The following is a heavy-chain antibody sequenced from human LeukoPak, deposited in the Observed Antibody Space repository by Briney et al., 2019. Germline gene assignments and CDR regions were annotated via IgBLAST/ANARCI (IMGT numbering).Heavy chain of an antibody. CDR3: ARHPELYFFDY. CDR2: ISYSGST. D-gene: IGHD3-10*01. J-gene: IGHJ4*02. V-gene: IGHV4-59*08. Sequence: SETLSLTCTVSVAPISSYYWSWIRQPPGKGLEWIGYISYSGSTNYNPSLKSRVTISADTSKNQVSLTLSSVTAADTAVYYCARHPELYFFDYWGQGTLVTVSS. CDR1: VAPISSYY.